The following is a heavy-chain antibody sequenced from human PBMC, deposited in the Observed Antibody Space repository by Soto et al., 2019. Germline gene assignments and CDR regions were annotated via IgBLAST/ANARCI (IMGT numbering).Heavy chain of an antibody. CDR2: INHSGST. CDR1: GGSFSGYY. CDR3: ASRSGRPYYFDY. V-gene: IGHV4-34*01. D-gene: IGHD6-19*01. J-gene: IGHJ4*02. Sequence: QVQLQQWGAGLLKPSETLSLTCAVYGGSFSGYYWSWIRQPPGKGLEWIGEINHSGSTNYNPSLKSRVTISVDTSKNQFSLNLSSVTAADTAVYYCASRSGRPYYFDYWGQGTLVTVSS.